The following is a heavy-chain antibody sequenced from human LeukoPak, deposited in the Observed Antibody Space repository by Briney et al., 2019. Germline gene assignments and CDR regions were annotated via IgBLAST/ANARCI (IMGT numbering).Heavy chain of an antibody. V-gene: IGHV3-30*02. CDR3: SAERITLVRGIIWDDF. Sequence: GGSLRLSCAASGFTFSSYGMHWVRQAPGKGLEGVALIRYDGSTEYYADSVKGRFTISRDNSKNTLYLQMNSLRAEDTAVYYCSAERITLVRGIIWDDFWGQGTLVTVSS. J-gene: IGHJ4*02. CDR1: GFTFSSYG. CDR2: IRYDGSTE. D-gene: IGHD3-10*01.